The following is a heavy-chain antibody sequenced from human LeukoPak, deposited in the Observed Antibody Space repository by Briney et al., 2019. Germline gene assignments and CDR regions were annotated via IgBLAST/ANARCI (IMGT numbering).Heavy chain of an antibody. D-gene: IGHD3-16*02. V-gene: IGHV3-23*01. CDR1: GFTFSDYA. CDR3: ARHDSFIPF. Sequence: PGGSLRLSCVASGFTFSDYAMSWVRQAPGKGLEWVSGISDSGRSSYYTDSVKGRCTISRDNSKNTVSLQINNLRTEDTAVYFCARHDSFIPFWDQGTLVTVTS. J-gene: IGHJ4*02. CDR2: ISDSGRSS.